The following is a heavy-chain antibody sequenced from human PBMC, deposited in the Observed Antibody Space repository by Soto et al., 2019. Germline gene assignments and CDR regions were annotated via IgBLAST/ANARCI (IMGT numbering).Heavy chain of an antibody. CDR3: VCCSGWYSRNYYYYGMDV. CDR1: GFTFSSYA. V-gene: IGHV3-23*01. D-gene: IGHD6-19*01. J-gene: IGHJ6*02. Sequence: GGSLRLSCAASGFTFSSYAMSWVRQAPGKGLEWVSAISGSGGSTYYADSVKGRFTISRDNSKNTLYLQMNSLRAEDTAVYYCVCCSGWYSRNYYYYGMDVWGQGTTVTVSS. CDR2: ISGSGGST.